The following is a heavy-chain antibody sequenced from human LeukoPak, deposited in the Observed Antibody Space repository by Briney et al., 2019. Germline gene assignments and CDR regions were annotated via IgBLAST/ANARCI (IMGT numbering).Heavy chain of an antibody. CDR3: ARGGYYDSGTAFDI. V-gene: IGHV1-69*05. CDR1: GGTFSSYA. J-gene: IGHJ3*02. D-gene: IGHD3-22*01. CDR2: IIPIFGTA. Sequence: ASVKVSCKASGGTFSSYAISWVRQAPGQGLEWMGGIIPIFGTANYAQKFQGRVTITTDESTSTAYMELSSVRCEDTAVYYCARGGYYDSGTAFDIWGQGTMVTVSS.